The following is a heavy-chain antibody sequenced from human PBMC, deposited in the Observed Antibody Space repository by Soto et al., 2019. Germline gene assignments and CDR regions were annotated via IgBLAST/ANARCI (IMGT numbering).Heavy chain of an antibody. CDR2: IIPIFGTA. CDR3: SRGIYDSIGYSGGMDAFDI. V-gene: IGHV1-69*01. D-gene: IGHD3-22*01. J-gene: IGHJ3*02. Sequence: QVQLVQSGAEVKKPGSSVKVSCKASGGTFSSYAISWVRQAPGQGLEWMGGIIPIFGTANYAQKFQGRVTITADESTSTAYMELIGMRSDDTPVYYCSRGIYDSIGYSGGMDAFDIWGQETMVTVSS. CDR1: GGTFSSYA.